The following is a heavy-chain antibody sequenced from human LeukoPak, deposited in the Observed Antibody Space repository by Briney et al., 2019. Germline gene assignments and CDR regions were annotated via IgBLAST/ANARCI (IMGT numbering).Heavy chain of an antibody. V-gene: IGHV3-21*01. Sequence: GGSLRLSCAASGFTFSSYSMNWVRQAPGKGPEWVSSISSSSSYIYYADSVKGRFTISRDNAKNSLYLQMNSLRAEDTAVYYCARDKDGLADYWGQGTLVTVSS. CDR2: ISSSSSYI. CDR1: GFTFSSYS. J-gene: IGHJ4*02. D-gene: IGHD6-19*01. CDR3: ARDKDGLADY.